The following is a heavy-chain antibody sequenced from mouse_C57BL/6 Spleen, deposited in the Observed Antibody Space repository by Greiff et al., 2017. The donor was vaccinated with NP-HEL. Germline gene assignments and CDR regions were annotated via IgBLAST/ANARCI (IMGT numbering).Heavy chain of an antibody. CDR1: GFTFSSYA. V-gene: IGHV5-9-1*02. J-gene: IGHJ2*01. CDR2: ISSGGDYI. Sequence: EVQLVESGEGLVKPGGSLKLSCAASGFTFSSYAMSWVRQTPEKRLEWVAYISSGGDYIYYADTVKGRFTISRDNARNTLYLQTSSLKSKDTAMYYCTREEETCPYFDYWGQGTTLTVSS. CDR3: TREEETCPYFDY.